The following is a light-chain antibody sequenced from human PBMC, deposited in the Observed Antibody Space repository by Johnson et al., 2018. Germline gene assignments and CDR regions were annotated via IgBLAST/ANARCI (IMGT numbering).Light chain of an antibody. J-gene: IGLJ1*01. V-gene: IGLV1-51*02. CDR2: ENN. CDR3: GTWDSSLSAGNV. CDR1: SSNIGNNY. Sequence: QSVLTQPPSVSAAPGQKVTISCSGSSSNIGNNYVSWYQQLPGTAPKLLIYENNKRPSGIPDRFSGSKSGTSATLGITGLQTGDEADYYCGTWDSSLSAGNVFGTCTKVTV.